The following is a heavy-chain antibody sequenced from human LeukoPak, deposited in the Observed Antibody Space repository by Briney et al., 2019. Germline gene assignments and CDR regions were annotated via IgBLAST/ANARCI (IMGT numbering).Heavy chain of an antibody. J-gene: IGHJ4*02. CDR3: ARDAAIYDSSGYYYLW. Sequence: ASVKVSCKASGGTFSTYVISWVRQASGQGLEWMGGITPIFGTAKYVQKFQGRVTITADESTSTAYMELSSLRSEDTAVYYCARDAAIYDSSGYYYLWWGQGTLVTVSS. CDR2: ITPIFGTA. CDR1: GGTFSTYV. D-gene: IGHD3-22*01. V-gene: IGHV1-69*13.